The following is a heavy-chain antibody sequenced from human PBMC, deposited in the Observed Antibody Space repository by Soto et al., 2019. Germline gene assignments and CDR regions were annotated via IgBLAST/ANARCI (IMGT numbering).Heavy chain of an antibody. J-gene: IGHJ5*02. Sequence: GESLKISCKGSGYSFTSYWISWVRQMPGKGLEWMGRIDPSDSYTNYSPSFQGHVTISADKSISTAYLQWSSLKASDTAMYYCARQAVVPAATYWFDPWGQGTLVTVSS. CDR1: GYSFTSYW. V-gene: IGHV5-10-1*01. CDR2: IDPSDSYT. CDR3: ARQAVVPAATYWFDP. D-gene: IGHD2-2*01.